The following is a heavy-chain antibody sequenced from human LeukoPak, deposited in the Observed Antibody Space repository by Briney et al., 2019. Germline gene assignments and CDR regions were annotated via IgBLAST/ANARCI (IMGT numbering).Heavy chain of an antibody. V-gene: IGHV4-38-2*02. CDR3: ARRLYDSSGYYFDY. Sequence: SETLSLTCTVSGYSISSGYYWGWIRQPPGKGLEWIGSIYHSGSTYYNPSLKSRVTISVDTSKNQFSLKLSSVTAADTAVYYCARRLYDSSGYYFDYWGQGTLVTVSS. CDR2: IYHSGST. D-gene: IGHD3-22*01. J-gene: IGHJ4*02. CDR1: GYSISSGYY.